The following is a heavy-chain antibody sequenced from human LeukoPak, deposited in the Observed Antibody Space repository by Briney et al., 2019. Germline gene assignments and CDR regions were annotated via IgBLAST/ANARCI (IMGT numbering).Heavy chain of an antibody. CDR1: GGSFSGYY. CDR3: ARDGRPYRWFDP. Sequence: SETLSLTCAVYGGSFSGYYWSWIRQPPGKGLEWSGETNHSGSTNYNPSLKSRVTISVDTSKNQFSLKLSSVTAADTAVYYCARDGRPYRWFDPWGQGTLVTVSS. D-gene: IGHD1-1*01. V-gene: IGHV4-34*01. CDR2: TNHSGST. J-gene: IGHJ5*02.